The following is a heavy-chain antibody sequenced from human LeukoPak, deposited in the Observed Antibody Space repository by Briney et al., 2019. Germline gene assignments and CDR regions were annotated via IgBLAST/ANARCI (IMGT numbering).Heavy chain of an antibody. J-gene: IGHJ4*02. D-gene: IGHD3-3*01. CDR3: ASKRVDRRGLRFLEWLPPQDY. CDR2: ISSSSSYI. Sequence: PGGSLRLSCAASGFTFSSYSMNWVRQAPGKGLEWVSSISSSSSYIYYADSVKGRFIISRDNAKNLLYLQMNSLRAEDTAVYYCASKRVDRRGLRFLEWLPPQDYWGQGTLVTVSS. V-gene: IGHV3-21*01. CDR1: GFTFSSYS.